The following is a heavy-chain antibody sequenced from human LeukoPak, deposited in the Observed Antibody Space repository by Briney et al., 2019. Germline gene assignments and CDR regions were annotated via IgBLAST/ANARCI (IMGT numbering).Heavy chain of an antibody. D-gene: IGHD4-17*01. CDR3: ARDMRGDYGDYSSSDYYYGMDV. V-gene: IGHV3-30*19. J-gene: IGHJ6*02. CDR1: GFTFSSYG. CDR2: TSYDGSNE. Sequence: VVQPGRSLRLSCAASGFTFSSYGMHWVRQAPGKGLEWVAVTSYDGSNEYYADSVKGRFTISRDNSKNTLNLQMNSLRADDTAVYYCARDMRGDYGDYSSSDYYYGMDVWGQGTTVTVSS.